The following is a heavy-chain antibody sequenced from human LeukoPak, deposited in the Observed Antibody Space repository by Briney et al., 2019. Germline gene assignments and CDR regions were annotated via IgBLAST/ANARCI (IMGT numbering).Heavy chain of an antibody. Sequence: PSETLSLTCTVSGGSISSYYWSWIRQPPGKGLEWIGSIYYSGSTYYNPSLKSRVTISVDTSKNQFSLKLSSVTAADTAVYYCARRPSSIAARSPFDYWGQGTLVTVSS. CDR2: IYYSGST. D-gene: IGHD6-6*01. CDR1: GGSISSYY. V-gene: IGHV4-59*05. J-gene: IGHJ4*02. CDR3: ARRPSSIAARSPFDY.